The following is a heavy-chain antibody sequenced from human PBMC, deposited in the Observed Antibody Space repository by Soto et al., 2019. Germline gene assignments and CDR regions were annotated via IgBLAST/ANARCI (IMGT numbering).Heavy chain of an antibody. Sequence: AGGSLRLSCTASGFSFSSYWMSWVRQAPGKGLEWVANIKQDGSEKYYVDSVKGRFTISRDNAKNSLYLRMNSLRAEDTAVYYCARGAGSYFRRVVGAFDIWGQGTMVTGSS. CDR3: ARGAGSYFRRVVGAFDI. D-gene: IGHD3-10*01. CDR2: IKQDGSEK. J-gene: IGHJ3*02. V-gene: IGHV3-7*04. CDR1: GFSFSSYW.